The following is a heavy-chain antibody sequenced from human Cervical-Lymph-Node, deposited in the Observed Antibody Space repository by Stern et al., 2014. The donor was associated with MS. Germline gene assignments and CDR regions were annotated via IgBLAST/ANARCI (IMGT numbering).Heavy chain of an antibody. J-gene: IGHJ4*02. Sequence: QVQLGQSGAEVKKPGASVKVSCKASGYTFTGYYMHWVRQAPGQGLEWMGRINPNSGGTNYAQKFQGRVTMTRDTAISTAYMELSRLRSDDTAVYYCAIPGIAVAGTSFEYWGQGTLVTVSS. CDR3: AIPGIAVAGTSFEY. CDR1: GYTFTGYY. V-gene: IGHV1-2*06. CDR2: INPNSGGT. D-gene: IGHD6-19*01.